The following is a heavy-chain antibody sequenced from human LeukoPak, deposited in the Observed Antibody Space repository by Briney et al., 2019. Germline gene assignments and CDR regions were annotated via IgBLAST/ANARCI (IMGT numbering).Heavy chain of an antibody. CDR2: VDHSGNT. D-gene: IGHD1-1*01. Sequence: PSETLSLTCTVSGGSINNFFWKWVRQSPGKGLEWIGYVDHSGNTKYNPSLWGRVTMFVDTSNNQFSLRLTSLTAADTAVYYCARVPWKFEPFDIWGQGTKVTVSS. V-gene: IGHV4-59*01. CDR3: ARVPWKFEPFDI. J-gene: IGHJ3*02. CDR1: GGSINNFF.